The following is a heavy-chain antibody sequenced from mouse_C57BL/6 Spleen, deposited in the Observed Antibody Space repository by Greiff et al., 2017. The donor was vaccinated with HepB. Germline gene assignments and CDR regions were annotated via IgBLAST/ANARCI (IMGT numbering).Heavy chain of an antibody. Sequence: DVMLVESGGGLVKPGGSLKLSCAASGFTFSDYGMHWVRQAPEKGLEWVAYISSGSSTIYYADTVKGRFTISRDNAKNTLFLQMTSLRSEDTAMYYCAKVNWEGWYFDVWGTGTTVTVSS. J-gene: IGHJ1*03. CDR3: AKVNWEGWYFDV. D-gene: IGHD4-1*01. V-gene: IGHV5-17*01. CDR1: GFTFSDYG. CDR2: ISSGSSTI.